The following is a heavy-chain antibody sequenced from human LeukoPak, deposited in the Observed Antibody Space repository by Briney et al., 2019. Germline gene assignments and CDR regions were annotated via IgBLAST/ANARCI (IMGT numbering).Heavy chain of an antibody. V-gene: IGHV4-59*12. J-gene: IGHJ4*02. CDR3: ASLLNLWWDDY. CDR2: IYYSGST. Sequence: KSSETLSLTCTVSGGSISSYYWSWIRQPPGKGLEWIGYIYYSGSTNYNPSLKSRVTISVDTSKNQFSLKLSSVTAADTAVYYCASLLNLWWDDYWGQGTLVTVSS. D-gene: IGHD2-8*02. CDR1: GGSISSYY.